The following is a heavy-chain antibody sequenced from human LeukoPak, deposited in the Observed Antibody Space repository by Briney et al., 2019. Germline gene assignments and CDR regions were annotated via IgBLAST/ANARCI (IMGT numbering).Heavy chain of an antibody. CDR3: AKDQRPDSGYDIDY. V-gene: IGHV3-23*01. J-gene: IGHJ4*02. D-gene: IGHD5-12*01. Sequence: PGGSLRLSCAASGFTFSTYSMSWVCQAPRKGLEWVSVIYGSGDTTNYADSVKGRFTISRDNSKNMLYLQMHGLRAEDTAVYYCAKDQRPDSGYDIDYWGQGTLVTVSS. CDR2: IYGSGDTT. CDR1: GFTFSTYS.